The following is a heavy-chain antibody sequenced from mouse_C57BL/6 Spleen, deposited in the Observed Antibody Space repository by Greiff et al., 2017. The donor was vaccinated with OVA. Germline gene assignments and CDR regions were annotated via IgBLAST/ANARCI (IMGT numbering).Heavy chain of an antibody. J-gene: IGHJ2*01. CDR1: GFTFSDYG. Sequence: EVQLVESGGGLVKPGGSLKLSCAASGFTFSDYGMHWVRQAPEKGLEWVAYISSGSSTIYYADTVKGRFTISRDNAKNTLFLQMTSLRSEDTAMYYCARGYYGRAYYFDYWGQGTTLTVSS. D-gene: IGHD1-1*01. CDR2: ISSGSSTI. CDR3: ARGYYGRAYYFDY. V-gene: IGHV5-17*01.